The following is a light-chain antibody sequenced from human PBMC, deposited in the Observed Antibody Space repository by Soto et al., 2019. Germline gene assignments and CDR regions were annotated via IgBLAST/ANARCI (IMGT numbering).Light chain of an antibody. CDR1: SSDIGGYNY. Sequence: SALTQPASVSGSPGQSITISCTGGSSDIGGYNYVSWFQQHPGKAPKLMIYEVTNRPLGVSNRFSGSKSGSTASLTISGLQAEDEADYYCSSYTSSNTLVFGTGTKLTVL. CDR3: SSYTSSNTLV. V-gene: IGLV2-14*01. CDR2: EVT. J-gene: IGLJ1*01.